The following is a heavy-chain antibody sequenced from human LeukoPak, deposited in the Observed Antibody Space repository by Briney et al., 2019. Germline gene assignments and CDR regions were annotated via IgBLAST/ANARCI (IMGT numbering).Heavy chain of an antibody. CDR1: GFTFSSYS. J-gene: IGHJ4*02. D-gene: IGHD5-18*01. Sequence: GGSLRLSYAASGFTFSSYSMNWVRQAPGKGLEWVSSISSSSSYIYYADSVKGRFTISRDNAKNSLYLQMNSLRAEDTAVYYCARGGGWIQLWFFDYWGQGTLVTVSS. CDR3: ARGGGWIQLWFFDY. V-gene: IGHV3-21*01. CDR2: ISSSSSYI.